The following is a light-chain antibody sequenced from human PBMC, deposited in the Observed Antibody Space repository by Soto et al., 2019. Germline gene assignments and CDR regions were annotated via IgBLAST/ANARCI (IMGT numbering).Light chain of an antibody. V-gene: IGKV3-11*01. CDR1: QSVSSD. Sequence: EIVLTQSPATLSLSPGERATLSCRASQSVSSDLAWYQQKPGQAPRLLIYDASNMATGIPARFSGSGSGTDFTLTISSLEPEDFAVYYCQQRSNMLTFGGGTKVEIK. CDR2: DAS. CDR3: QQRSNMLT. J-gene: IGKJ4*01.